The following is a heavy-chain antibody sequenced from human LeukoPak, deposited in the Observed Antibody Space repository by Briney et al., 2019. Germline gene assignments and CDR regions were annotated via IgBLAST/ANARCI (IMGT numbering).Heavy chain of an antibody. Sequence: PSETLSLTCTVSGGSISSGDYYWSWIRQPPGKGLEWIGYIYYIGNTFYNPSLKSRVTISVDTSKNQFSLKLSSVTAADTAVYYCACAYCGGDCTPYWYFDLWGRGTLVTVSS. CDR3: ACAYCGGDCTPYWYFDL. J-gene: IGHJ2*01. D-gene: IGHD2-21*02. CDR2: IYYIGNT. CDR1: GGSISSGDYY. V-gene: IGHV4-30-4*01.